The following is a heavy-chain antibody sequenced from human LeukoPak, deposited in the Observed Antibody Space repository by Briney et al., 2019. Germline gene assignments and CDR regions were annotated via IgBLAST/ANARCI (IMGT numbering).Heavy chain of an antibody. CDR3: ARRHLIGNGYFDH. CDR2: ISTFNGNT. J-gene: IGHJ4*02. CDR1: GYAFSNYG. V-gene: IGHV1-18*01. Sequence: ASVKVSCKASGYAFSNYGLAWLRRAPGQGLQWLGWISTFNGNTNHGQILQDRVTMTTDTSTNTAYLELRSLRSDDTAVYYCARRHLIGNGYFDHWGQGTLVTVSS. D-gene: IGHD4-23*01.